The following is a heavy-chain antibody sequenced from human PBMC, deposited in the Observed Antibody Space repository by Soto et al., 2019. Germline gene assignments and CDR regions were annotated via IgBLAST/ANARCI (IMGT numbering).Heavy chain of an antibody. D-gene: IGHD1-7*01. CDR1: AFTVGRNY. V-gene: IGHV3-66*01. Sequence: EVELVESGGGLVQPGGSLRLSCAVSAFTVGRNYMSWVRQVPGKGLEWVGIIFTGGNTQYADSVKGRFTISRDDSKNTLYLQMNSLRAEDTAVYYCVRDVNWNSGWPYSFDLWGQGVLVTVSS. CDR3: VRDVNWNSGWPYSFDL. CDR2: IFTGGNT. J-gene: IGHJ4*02.